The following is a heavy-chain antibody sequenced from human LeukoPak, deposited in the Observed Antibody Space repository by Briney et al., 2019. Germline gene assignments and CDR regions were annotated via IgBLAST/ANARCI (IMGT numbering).Heavy chain of an antibody. Sequence: SETLSLTCTVSGGSISSGDYYWSWSRQPPGKGLEWIGYIYYSGSTYYNPSLKSRVTISVDTSKNQFSLKLSSVTAADTAVYYCASNYYDSSGYYFDYWGQGTLVTVSS. CDR2: IYYSGST. D-gene: IGHD3-22*01. V-gene: IGHV4-30-4*01. J-gene: IGHJ4*02. CDR3: ASNYYDSSGYYFDY. CDR1: GGSISSGDYY.